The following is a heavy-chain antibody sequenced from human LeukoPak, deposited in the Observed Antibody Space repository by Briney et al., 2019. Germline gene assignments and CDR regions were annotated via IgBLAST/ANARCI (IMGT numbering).Heavy chain of an antibody. CDR2: ICTSGTI. Sequence: SETLFLTCTVSVDSTSSCYWSWIRQPAEKGLEWIGRICTSGTINYNPSLKNRVTMSVDTSKNQFSLELTSVTAADTAVYYCARDRDYSNSLDYWGQGTLVTVSS. CDR3: ARDRDYSNSLDY. J-gene: IGHJ4*02. V-gene: IGHV4-4*07. D-gene: IGHD6-6*01. CDR1: VDSTSSCY.